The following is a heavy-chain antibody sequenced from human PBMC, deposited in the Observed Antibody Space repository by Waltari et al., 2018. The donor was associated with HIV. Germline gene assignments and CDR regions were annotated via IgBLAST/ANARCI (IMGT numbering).Heavy chain of an antibody. CDR2: IFSNDEK. CDR3: ARIRDGIRVYGSGYYFDY. V-gene: IGHV2-26*01. Sequence: QVTLKESGPVLVIPTATLTLTCTVAGFSLSNARMGLRWIRQPPGKALEWLAHIFSNDEKSYSTSLRSRLTISKDTSKSQVVLTMTNMDPVDTSTYYCARIRDGIRVYGSGYYFDYWGQGTLVTVSS. J-gene: IGHJ4*02. D-gene: IGHD3-10*01. CDR1: GFSLSNARMG.